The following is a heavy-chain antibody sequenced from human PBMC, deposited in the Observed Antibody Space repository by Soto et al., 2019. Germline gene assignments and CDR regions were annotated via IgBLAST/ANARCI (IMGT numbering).Heavy chain of an antibody. CDR3: AREGVGVHYYYYGMDV. Sequence: ASETLSLTCAVYGGSFSGYYWSWIRQPPGKGPEWIGEINHSGRNNHNPSPKSRVTISVDTSKNQFSLKLSSVAAADTAVYYCAREGVGVHYYYYGMDVWGQGTTVTVSS. V-gene: IGHV4-34*01. CDR1: GGSFSGYY. J-gene: IGHJ6*02. D-gene: IGHD1-26*01. CDR2: INHSGRN.